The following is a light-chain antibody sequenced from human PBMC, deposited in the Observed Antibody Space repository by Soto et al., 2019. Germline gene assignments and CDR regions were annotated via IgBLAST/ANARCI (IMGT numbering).Light chain of an antibody. CDR3: CSYSSSIPYV. CDR1: SSDVGGYNY. Sequence: QSALTQPASVSGSPGQSIAISCTGTSSDVGGYNYVSWYQQHPGKAPKLMVYDVNDRPSGVSDRFSSSKSGNKASLTISGLQAEDEADYYCCSYSSSIPYVFGTGTKVTGL. CDR2: DVN. V-gene: IGLV2-14*01. J-gene: IGLJ1*01.